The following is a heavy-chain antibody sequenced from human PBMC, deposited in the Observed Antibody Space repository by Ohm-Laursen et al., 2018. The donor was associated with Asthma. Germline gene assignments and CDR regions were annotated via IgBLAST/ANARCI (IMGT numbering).Heavy chain of an antibody. V-gene: IGHV3-30*18. Sequence: SLRLSCSASGFTFSSNGMNWVRQAPGKGLEWVSVISYDGSNKYYADSVKGRFTISRDNSKNTLYLQMNSLRAEDTAVYYCAKDIAFMINWGQGTLVTVSS. J-gene: IGHJ4*02. CDR2: ISYDGSNK. CDR1: GFTFSSNG. CDR3: AKDIAFMIN. D-gene: IGHD3-16*01.